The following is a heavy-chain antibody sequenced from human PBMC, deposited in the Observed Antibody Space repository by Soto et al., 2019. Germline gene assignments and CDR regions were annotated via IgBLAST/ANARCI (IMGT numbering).Heavy chain of an antibody. CDR2: INSDASHT. V-gene: IGHV3-74*01. Sequence: EVQLVESGGGLVQPGGSLRLSCAASGFTFSTYWMHWIRQVPGKGLEWVSRINSDASHTYYADSVKGRFTISRDNAKNTLHLEMSRRRAEDTAVYYCVRDSHCITTSCYWDGFAPWGQGTLVTVSS. J-gene: IGHJ5*02. D-gene: IGHD2-2*01. CDR1: GFTFSTYW. CDR3: VRDSHCITTSCYWDGFAP.